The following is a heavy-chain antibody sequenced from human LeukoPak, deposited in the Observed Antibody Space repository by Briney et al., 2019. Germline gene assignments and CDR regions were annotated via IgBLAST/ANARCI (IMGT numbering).Heavy chain of an antibody. Sequence: GGSLRLPCAASGFTLSSNYMSWVRQAPGKGLEWVSVIYSGGSTYYADSVKGRFTISRDNSKNTLYLQMNSLRAEDTAVYYCAREGNYGSGSYGMDVWGKGTTVTVSS. V-gene: IGHV3-53*01. CDR1: GFTLSSNY. CDR2: IYSGGST. D-gene: IGHD3-10*01. J-gene: IGHJ6*04. CDR3: AREGNYGSGSYGMDV.